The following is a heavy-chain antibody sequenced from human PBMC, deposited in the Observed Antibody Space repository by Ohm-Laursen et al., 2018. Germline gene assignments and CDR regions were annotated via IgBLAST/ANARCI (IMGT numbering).Heavy chain of an antibody. V-gene: IGHV4-59*08. CDR1: GNSINTYY. CDR2: IHYSGNT. D-gene: IGHD3-3*01. Sequence: GTLSLTCTVSGNSINTYYWSWIRQPPGKGLEYISWIHYSGNTNYNPSLRSRVTISVDTSKNQISLSLSSVTAADTAIYYCAGNRLWSSFDNWGPGTVVTVSS. CDR3: AGNRLWSSFDN. J-gene: IGHJ4*02.